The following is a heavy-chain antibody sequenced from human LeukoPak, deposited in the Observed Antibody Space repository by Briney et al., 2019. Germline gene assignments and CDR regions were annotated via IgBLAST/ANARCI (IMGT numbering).Heavy chain of an antibody. D-gene: IGHD2-2*01. CDR3: ARDRYCTTTRCSDY. V-gene: IGHV3-7*01. CDR2: IKQDGSEK. CDR1: GFTFSSYW. J-gene: IGHJ4*02. Sequence: PGGSLRLSCAASGFTFSSYWMSWVRQAPGKGLEWVANIKQDGSEKYYVGSVKGRFTISRDNAKNSLYLQMNSLRAEDTAVYYCARDRYCTTTRCSDYWGQGTLVTVSS.